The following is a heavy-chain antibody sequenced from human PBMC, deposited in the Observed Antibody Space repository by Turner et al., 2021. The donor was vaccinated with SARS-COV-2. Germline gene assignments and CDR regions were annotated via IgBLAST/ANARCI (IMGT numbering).Heavy chain of an antibody. CDR2: FYKIGSI. J-gene: IGHJ6*02. CDR1: GGSISSKS. V-gene: IGHV4-59*08. Sequence: QVQLQESGPGLVTPSETLSLTCTVSGGSISSKSWSWIRQSPGRGLEWIGYFYKIGSIDYNPTLRSRVTISVDTSKNQLSLNLISVTAADTVVYYCARHQGSASGYDHGMNVWGQGTAVIVS. CDR3: ARHQGSASGYDHGMNV. D-gene: IGHD1-26*01.